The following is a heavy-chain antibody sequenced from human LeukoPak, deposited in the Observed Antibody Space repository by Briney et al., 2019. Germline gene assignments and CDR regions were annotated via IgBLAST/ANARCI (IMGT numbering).Heavy chain of an antibody. Sequence: PSQTLSLTCTLSGGSISSGGYYWSWIRQHPGKGLEWIGYIYYSGSTYYNPSLKSRVTISVDTSKNQFSLKLSSVTAADTAVYYCARGDYYDSSGQIDYWGQGTLVTVSS. CDR2: IYYSGST. J-gene: IGHJ4*02. V-gene: IGHV4-31*03. CDR3: ARGDYYDSSGQIDY. D-gene: IGHD3-22*01. CDR1: GGSISSGGYY.